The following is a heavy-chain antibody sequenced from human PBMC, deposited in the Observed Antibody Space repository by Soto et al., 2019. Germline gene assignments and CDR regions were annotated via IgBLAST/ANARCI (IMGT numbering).Heavy chain of an antibody. CDR3: ARGRYSSSWYSALYDY. Sequence: QVQLVQSGAEVKKPGASVKVSCKASGYTFTGYYMHWVRQAPGQGLEWMGWINPYSGGTNYAQKFQGWVTMTRDTSISTAYMELSRLRSDDTAVYYCARGRYSSSWYSALYDYWGQGTLVTVSS. V-gene: IGHV1-2*04. CDR1: GYTFTGYY. J-gene: IGHJ4*02. D-gene: IGHD6-13*01. CDR2: INPYSGGT.